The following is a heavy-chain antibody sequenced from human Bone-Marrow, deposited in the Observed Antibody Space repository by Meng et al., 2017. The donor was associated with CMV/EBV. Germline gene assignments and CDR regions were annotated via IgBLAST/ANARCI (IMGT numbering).Heavy chain of an antibody. V-gene: IGHV3-33*06. J-gene: IGHJ4*02. D-gene: IGHD1-26*01. CDR2: IWYDGSNE. CDR3: AKGPVRPTTHFDY. Sequence: GESLKISCAASGFTFSSYAMHWVRQAPGKGLEWVALIWYDGSNEYYADSVKGRFTISRDNSKNTLYLQMNSLRAEDTAVYYCAKGPVRPTTHFDYWGQGTLVTVSS. CDR1: GFTFSSYA.